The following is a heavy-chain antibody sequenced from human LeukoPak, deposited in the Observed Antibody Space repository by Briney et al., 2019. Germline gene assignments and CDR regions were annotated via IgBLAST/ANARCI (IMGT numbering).Heavy chain of an antibody. V-gene: IGHV1-18*01. CDR3: AGTVGATFDY. J-gene: IGHJ4*02. D-gene: IGHD1-26*01. CDR2: ISAYNGNT. Sequence: ASVKVSCKASGYTFTSYGISWVRQAPGQGLEWMGWISAYNGNTNYAQKFQGGVTMTRDMSTSTVYMELSSLRSEDTAVYYCAGTVGATFDYWGQGTLVTVSS. CDR1: GYTFTSYG.